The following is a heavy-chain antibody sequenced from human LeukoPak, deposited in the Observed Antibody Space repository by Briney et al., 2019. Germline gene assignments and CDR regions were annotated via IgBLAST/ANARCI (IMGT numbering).Heavy chain of an antibody. Sequence: ASVKVSCKASGYTFTSYDINWVRQATGQGLEWMGWMNPNSGNTGYAQKFQGRVTITRNTSISTAYMELSSLRSEDTAVYYCARASHDFWSGSPTGSWFDPWGQGTLVTVSS. CDR3: ARASHDFWSGSPTGSWFDP. V-gene: IGHV1-8*03. CDR2: MNPNSGNT. J-gene: IGHJ5*02. D-gene: IGHD3-3*01. CDR1: GYTFTSYD.